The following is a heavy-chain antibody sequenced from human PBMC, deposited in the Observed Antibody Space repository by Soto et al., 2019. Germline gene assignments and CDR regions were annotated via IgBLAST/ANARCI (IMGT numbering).Heavy chain of an antibody. V-gene: IGHV1-69*01. Sequence: QVPLVQSGAAVTKPGSSVKVSCKAPGGTFSSYAITWVRQAPGQGLEWMGGIIPIFGTANYAQKFQGRVTITADESTSTGYMVLSSLRCEDTAVYYFARSQGGSSSLYIYYYYYYGMDVWGQGTTVTVSS. J-gene: IGHJ6*02. CDR1: GGTFSSYA. CDR2: IIPIFGTA. CDR3: ARSQGGSSSLYIYYYYYYGMDV. D-gene: IGHD2-2*01.